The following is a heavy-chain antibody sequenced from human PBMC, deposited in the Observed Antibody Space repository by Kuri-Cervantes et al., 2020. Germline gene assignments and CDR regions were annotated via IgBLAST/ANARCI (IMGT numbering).Heavy chain of an antibody. V-gene: IGHV1-45*02. D-gene: IGHD5-18*01. CDR3: AREGGGLTAMVSQFDY. Sequence: SVKVSCKASGYTFTYRYLHWVRQAPGQALEWMGWITPFNGNTNYAQKFQDRVTITRDRSMSTAYMELSSLRSDDTAVYYCAREGGGLTAMVSQFDYWGQGTLVTVSS. CDR1: GYTFTYRY. CDR2: ITPFNGNT. J-gene: IGHJ4*02.